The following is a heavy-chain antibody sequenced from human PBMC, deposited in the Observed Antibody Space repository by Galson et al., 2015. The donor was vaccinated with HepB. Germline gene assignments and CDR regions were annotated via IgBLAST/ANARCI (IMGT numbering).Heavy chain of an antibody. J-gene: IGHJ6*02. CDR3: ARDRIAVATSYYYGMDV. D-gene: IGHD5-12*01. CDR2: ISAYNGNT. CDR1: GYTFTSYG. V-gene: IGHV1-18*04. Sequence: SVKVSCKASGYTFTSYGISWVRQAPGQGLEWTGWISAYNGNTNYAQKLQGRVTMTTDTSTSTAYMELRSLRSDDTAVYYCARDRIAVATSYYYGMDVWGQGTTVTVSS.